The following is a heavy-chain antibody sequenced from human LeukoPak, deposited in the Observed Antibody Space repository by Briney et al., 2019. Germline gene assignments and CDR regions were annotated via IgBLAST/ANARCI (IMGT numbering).Heavy chain of an antibody. CDR3: ARDYYDSSGPDDAFDI. D-gene: IGHD3-22*01. J-gene: IGHJ3*02. V-gene: IGHV1-8*01. Sequence: ASVKVSCKASGYTFTSYDINWVRQATGQGLEWMGWMNPNSGNTGYAQKFQGRVTMTRNTSISTAYMELSSLRSEDTAVYYCARDYYDSSGPDDAFDIWGQGTMVTVSS. CDR1: GYTFTSYD. CDR2: MNPNSGNT.